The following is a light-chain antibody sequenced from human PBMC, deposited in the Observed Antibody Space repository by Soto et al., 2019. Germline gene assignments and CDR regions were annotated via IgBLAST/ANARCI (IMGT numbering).Light chain of an antibody. CDR3: CSYAGHSTYV. CDR2: EDT. Sequence: QSALTQPASVSGSPGQSITISCSGTTNDIGGYNYVSWYQHHPGKVPKVIIYEDTKRPSGVSNRFSGSTSDNTPSLTISGLQAEDEADYYCCSYAGHSTYVFAGGTKLTVL. CDR1: TNDIGGYNY. V-gene: IGLV2-23*01. J-gene: IGLJ1*01.